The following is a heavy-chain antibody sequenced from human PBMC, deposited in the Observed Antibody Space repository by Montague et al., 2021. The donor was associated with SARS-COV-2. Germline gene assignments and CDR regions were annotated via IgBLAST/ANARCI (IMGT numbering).Heavy chain of an antibody. J-gene: IGHJ6*02. Sequence: SETLSLTCAVYGGSFSGYYWSWTRQPPGEGLEWIGEINHSGSTNYNPSLKSRVTISVDTSKNQFSLKLSSVTAADTAVYYCARGRTGTTFYYYYYYGMDVWGQGTTVTVSS. V-gene: IGHV4-34*01. CDR2: INHSGST. CDR3: ARGRTGTTFYYYYYYGMDV. CDR1: GGSFSGYY. D-gene: IGHD1-7*01.